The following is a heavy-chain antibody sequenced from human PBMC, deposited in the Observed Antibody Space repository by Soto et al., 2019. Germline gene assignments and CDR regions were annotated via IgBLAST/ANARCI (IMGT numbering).Heavy chain of an antibody. V-gene: IGHV3-7*01. J-gene: IGHJ5*02. Sequence: EVQLVESGGGLVQPGGSLRLSCAASAFTFSFYWMSWVRQAPGKGLEWVANINQDGSEKYYVDSVKGRFTISRDNAKNSLYLQMNSLRAEDTAVYYCARVTRLIRLGFDPWGQGTLVTVSS. CDR1: AFTFSFYW. D-gene: IGHD5-12*01. CDR2: INQDGSEK. CDR3: ARVTRLIRLGFDP.